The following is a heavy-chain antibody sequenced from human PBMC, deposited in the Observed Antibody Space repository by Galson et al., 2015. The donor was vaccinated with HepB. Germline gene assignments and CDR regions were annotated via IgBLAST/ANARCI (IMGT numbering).Heavy chain of an antibody. Sequence: SLRLSCAASTLILTNYAMTWVRQAPGKGLEWVSVVSANGATTHYADSVRGRFTIFSDNSKNTLYLQMSSLRLEDTAVYFCAKNYGDYVYDPFDLWGQGTLVTVSS. CDR2: VSANGATT. J-gene: IGHJ4*02. CDR3: AKNYGDYVYDPFDL. D-gene: IGHD4-17*01. V-gene: IGHV3-23*01. CDR1: TLILTNYA.